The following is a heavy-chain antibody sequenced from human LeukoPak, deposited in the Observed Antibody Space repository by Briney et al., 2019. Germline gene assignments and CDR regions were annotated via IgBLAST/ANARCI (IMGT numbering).Heavy chain of an antibody. CDR3: ARVSVTGTAEWDY. J-gene: IGHJ4*02. Sequence: PPSETLSLTCAVYGGSSSGYYWSWVRQAPGKGLEWVSGINWNGGSTGYADSVKGRFTISRDNAKNSLYLQMNSLRAEDTALYYCARVSVTGTAEWDYWGQGTLVTVSS. CDR2: INWNGGST. CDR1: GGSSSGYY. V-gene: IGHV3-20*04. D-gene: IGHD6-19*01.